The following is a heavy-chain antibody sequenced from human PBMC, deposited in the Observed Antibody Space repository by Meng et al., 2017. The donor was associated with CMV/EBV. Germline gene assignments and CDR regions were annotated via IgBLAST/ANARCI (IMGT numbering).Heavy chain of an antibody. CDR2: INPNSGGT. CDR3: ARVGLVYCSSTSCRNWFDP. V-gene: IGHV1-2*02. Sequence: FTGYYMHWVRPAPGQGLEWMGWINPNSGGTNYAQKFQGRVTMTRDTSISTAYMELSRLRSDDTAVYYCARVGLVYCSSTSCRNWFDPWGQGTLVTVSS. D-gene: IGHD2-2*01. J-gene: IGHJ5*02. CDR1: FTGYY.